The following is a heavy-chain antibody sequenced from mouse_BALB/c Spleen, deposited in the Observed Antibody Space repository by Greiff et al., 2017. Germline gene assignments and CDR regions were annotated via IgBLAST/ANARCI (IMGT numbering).Heavy chain of an antibody. Sequence: EVKLVESGGGLVKLGGSLKLSCAASGFTFCSSYMSWVRQTPEKRLELVAAINSNGGSTYYPDTVKGRFTISRDNAKNTLYLQMSSLKSEDTAVYYCARLNDGQFAYWGQGTLVTVSA. V-gene: IGHV5-6-2*01. J-gene: IGHJ3*01. CDR3: ARLNDGQFAY. D-gene: IGHD2-12*01. CDR2: INSNGGST. CDR1: GFTFCSSY.